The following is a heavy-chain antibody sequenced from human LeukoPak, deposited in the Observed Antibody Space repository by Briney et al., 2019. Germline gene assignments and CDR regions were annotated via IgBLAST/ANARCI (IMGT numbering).Heavy chain of an antibody. Sequence: EASVKVSCKASGYTFTGYYMHWVRQAPGRGLEWMGRINPNSGGTNYAQKFQGRVTMTRDTSISTAYMELSRLRSDDTAVYYCARGLRHQVGATPVDHWGQGTLVTVSS. J-gene: IGHJ4*02. CDR2: INPNSGGT. CDR3: ARGLRHQVGATPVDH. CDR1: GYTFTGYY. V-gene: IGHV1-2*06. D-gene: IGHD1-26*01.